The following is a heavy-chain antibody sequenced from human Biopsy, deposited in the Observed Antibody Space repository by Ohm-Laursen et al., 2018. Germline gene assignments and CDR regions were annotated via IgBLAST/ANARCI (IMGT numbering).Heavy chain of an antibody. D-gene: IGHD4-23*01. Sequence: SETLSLTCTVSGGSFTGHYWSWIRQPPGKGLEWIGHISYTGYTSYNAYLKSRVTISVDTSRNHFSLRLSSLTAADTVVYYCARGSNDFGGLYFPRWGQGTLLTVSS. CDR3: ARGSNDFGGLYFPR. J-gene: IGHJ4*02. CDR1: GGSFTGHY. V-gene: IGHV4-59*11. CDR2: ISYTGYT.